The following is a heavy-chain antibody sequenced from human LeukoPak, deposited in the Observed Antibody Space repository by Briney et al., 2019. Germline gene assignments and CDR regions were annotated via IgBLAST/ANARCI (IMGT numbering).Heavy chain of an antibody. CDR3: ARDRTYYYDSSGDYYFDY. D-gene: IGHD3-22*01. V-gene: IGHV3-33*01. CDR2: IWYDGSNK. Sequence: PGRSLRLSCAASGFTFSSYGMHWVRQAPGKGLEWVAVIWYDGSNKYYADSVKGRFTISRDNSKNTLYLQMNSLRAEDTAVCYCARDRTYYYDSSGDYYFDYWGQGTLVTVSS. J-gene: IGHJ4*02. CDR1: GFTFSSYG.